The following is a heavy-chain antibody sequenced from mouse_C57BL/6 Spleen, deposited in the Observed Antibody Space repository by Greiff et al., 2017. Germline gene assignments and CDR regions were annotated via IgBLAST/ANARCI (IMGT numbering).Heavy chain of an antibody. J-gene: IGHJ2*01. CDR3: ARLVITTDYFDY. V-gene: IGHV1-61*01. Sequence: QVQLKQPGAELVRPGSSVKLSCKASGYTFTSYWMDWVKQRPGQGLEWIGNIYPSDSETHYNQKFKDKATLTVDKSSSTAYMQLSSLTSEDSAVYYCARLVITTDYFDYWGQGTTLTVSS. D-gene: IGHD1-1*01. CDR2: IYPSDSET. CDR1: GYTFTSYW.